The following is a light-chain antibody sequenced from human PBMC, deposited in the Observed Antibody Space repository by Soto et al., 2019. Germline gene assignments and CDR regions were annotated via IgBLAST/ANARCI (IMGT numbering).Light chain of an antibody. J-gene: IGKJ5*01. CDR2: GAS. CDR3: QQYGNSPS. V-gene: IGKV3-15*01. CDR1: ESVSTN. Sequence: IVLTQSPATVSLSPGERVTLSCRASESVSTNLAWYQQKAGQAPRLLIYGASTRATGIPARFSGSGSGTEFTLTISGLQSEDFAVYYCQQYGNSPSFGQGTRLEIK.